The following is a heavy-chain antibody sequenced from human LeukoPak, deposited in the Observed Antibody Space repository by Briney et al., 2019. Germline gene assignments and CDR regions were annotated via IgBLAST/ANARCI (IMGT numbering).Heavy chain of an antibody. J-gene: IGHJ6*03. CDR1: GASISSYS. V-gene: IGHV4-4*07. D-gene: IGHD1-1*01. CDR3: ARLYQQSKWKYYYYYMDV. CDR2: IYSSGST. Sequence: SETLSLTCTVSGASISSYSWSWIRQPAGKTLEWIGRIYSSGSTNYNPSLKSRVTISVDTSTKQFSLRLSSVTAADTAVYYCARLYQQSKWKYYYYYMDVWGKGTAVTVSS.